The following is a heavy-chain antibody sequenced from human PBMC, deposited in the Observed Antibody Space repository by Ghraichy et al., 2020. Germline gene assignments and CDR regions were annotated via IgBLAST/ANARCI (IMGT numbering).Heavy chain of an antibody. CDR3: ASRITGTSPIDY. D-gene: IGHD1-7*01. V-gene: IGHV4-34*01. Sequence: SETLSLTCAVYGGSFSGYYWSWIRQPPGKGLEWIGEINHSGSTNYNPSLKSRVTISVDTSKNQFSLKLSSVTAADTAVYYCASRITGTSPIDYWGQGTLVTVSS. CDR1: GGSFSGYY. CDR2: INHSGST. J-gene: IGHJ4*02.